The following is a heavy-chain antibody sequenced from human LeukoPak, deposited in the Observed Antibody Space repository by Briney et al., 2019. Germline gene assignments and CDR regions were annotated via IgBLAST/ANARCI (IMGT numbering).Heavy chain of an antibody. J-gene: IGHJ4*02. CDR1: GGSITSTNY. CDR3: ASHTNANYRYYFDY. D-gene: IGHD5-24*01. V-gene: IGHV4-39*01. Sequence: PSETLSLTCGVSGGSITSTNYWTWVRQPPGKGLEWIGSIYYGGNTWYSPSLKSRVTISVDTSKNQFSLKLTSVTAADTAVYYCASHTNANYRYYFDYWGQGTLVTVSS. CDR2: IYYGGNT.